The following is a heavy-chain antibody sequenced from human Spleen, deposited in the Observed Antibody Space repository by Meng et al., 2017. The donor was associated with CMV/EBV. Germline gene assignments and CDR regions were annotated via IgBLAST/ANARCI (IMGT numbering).Heavy chain of an antibody. D-gene: IGHD4-11*01. V-gene: IGHV1-18*04. CDR2: ISAYNGNT. CDR1: GYTFTGYF. Sequence: ASVKVSCKASGYTFTGYFMHWVRQAPGQGLEWMGWISAYNGNTNYAQKFQGRVTITTDESTSTAYMELSSLRSEDTAVYYCARGNRIGAVTIPYYYGMDVWGQGTTVTVSS. J-gene: IGHJ6*02. CDR3: ARGNRIGAVTIPYYYGMDV.